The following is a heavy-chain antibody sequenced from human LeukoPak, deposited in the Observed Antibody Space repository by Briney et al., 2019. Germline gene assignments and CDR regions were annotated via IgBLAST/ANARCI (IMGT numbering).Heavy chain of an antibody. CDR2: IIPIFGTA. CDR1: GDTFSRYA. J-gene: IGHJ4*02. V-gene: IGHV1-69*13. CDR3: ARVYDILTGWFDY. D-gene: IGHD3-9*01. Sequence: SVKVSCKASGDTFSRYAISWVRQAPGQGLEWMGGIIPIFGTANYAQKFQGRVTITADESTSTAYMELSSLRSEDTAVYYCARVYDILTGWFDYRGQGTLVTVSS.